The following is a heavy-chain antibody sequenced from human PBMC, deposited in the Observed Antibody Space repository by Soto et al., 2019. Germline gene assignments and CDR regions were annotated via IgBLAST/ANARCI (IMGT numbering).Heavy chain of an antibody. D-gene: IGHD3-22*01. J-gene: IGHJ3*02. Sequence: QVQLVESGGGLVKPGGSLRLSCAASGFTFSDSYMSWIRQAPGKGLEWISYISRSNDFISYADSVKVRFTISRDNAKNSVYLQMTRLRVEDTAVYYCARDGDYYDSSGYFLRDAFDIWGQGTTVTVSS. CDR1: GFTFSDSY. CDR2: ISRSNDFI. V-gene: IGHV3-11*01. CDR3: ARDGDYYDSSGYFLRDAFDI.